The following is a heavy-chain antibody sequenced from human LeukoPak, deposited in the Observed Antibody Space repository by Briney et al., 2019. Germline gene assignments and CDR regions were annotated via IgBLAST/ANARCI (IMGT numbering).Heavy chain of an antibody. Sequence: GGSLRLSCAASGFTFSDYYMSWIRQAPGKGLEWVSYISSSSSYTKYADPVKGRFTISRENAKNSLYLQMNSLRAEATAVYYCARDAIAVAALADYWGQGTVVTVSS. V-gene: IGHV3-11*06. J-gene: IGHJ4*02. CDR2: ISSSSSYT. D-gene: IGHD6-19*01. CDR1: GFTFSDYY. CDR3: ARDAIAVAALADY.